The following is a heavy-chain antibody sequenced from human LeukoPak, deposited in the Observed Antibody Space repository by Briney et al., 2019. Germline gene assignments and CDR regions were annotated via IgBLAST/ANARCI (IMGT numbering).Heavy chain of an antibody. V-gene: IGHV3-49*03. CDR3: TRDPLWQQWLVYFDY. J-gene: IGHJ4*02. Sequence: GRSLRLSCTASGFTFGDYAMSWFRQAPGKGLEWVGFIRSKAYGGTTEYAASVKGRFTISRDDSKSIAYLQMDSLKTEDTAVYYCTRDPLWQQWLVYFDYWGQGTLVTVSS. CDR2: IRSKAYGGTT. CDR1: GFTFGDYA. D-gene: IGHD6-19*01.